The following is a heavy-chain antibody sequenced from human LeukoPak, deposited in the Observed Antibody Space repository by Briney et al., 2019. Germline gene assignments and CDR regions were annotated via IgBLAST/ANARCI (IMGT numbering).Heavy chain of an antibody. Sequence: GGSLRLSCAASGFTFSSYSMSWVRQAPGKGLEWVSAISGSGGSTYYADSVKGRFTISRDNSKNTLYLQMNSLRAEDTAVYYCAKDNIRLYSSSWPDWGQGTLVTVSS. CDR1: GFTFSSYS. J-gene: IGHJ4*02. D-gene: IGHD6-13*01. CDR2: ISGSGGST. V-gene: IGHV3-23*01. CDR3: AKDNIRLYSSSWPD.